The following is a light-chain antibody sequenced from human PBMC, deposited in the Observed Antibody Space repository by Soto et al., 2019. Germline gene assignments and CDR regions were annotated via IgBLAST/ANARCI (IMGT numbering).Light chain of an antibody. Sequence: ELLLTQSPGTLSLSPGERATLSCRASQSVSSSYLTWYQQKPGQAPRLLIYAASSRAAGIPDRFSGSGSGTDFTLTISRLEPEYFAVYYCKQYGTSLYGSSLYTFGQGTKLEI. CDR3: KQYGTSLYGSSLYT. V-gene: IGKV3-20*01. J-gene: IGKJ2*01. CDR2: AAS. CDR1: QSVSSSY.